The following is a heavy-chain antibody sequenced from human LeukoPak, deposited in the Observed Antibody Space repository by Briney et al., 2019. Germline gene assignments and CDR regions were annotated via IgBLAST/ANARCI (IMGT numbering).Heavy chain of an antibody. CDR2: INHSGST. J-gene: IGHJ6*03. CDR1: GGSFSGYY. CDR3: ARERTDFWSALCPYYYYYMDV. Sequence: PSETLSLTCAVYGGSFSGYYWSWIRQPPGKGLELIGEINHSGSTNYNPSLKSRVTISVDTSKNQFSLKLTSVTAADTAVYYCARERTDFWSALCPYYYYYMDVWGKGTTVTVSS. V-gene: IGHV4-34*01. D-gene: IGHD3-3*01.